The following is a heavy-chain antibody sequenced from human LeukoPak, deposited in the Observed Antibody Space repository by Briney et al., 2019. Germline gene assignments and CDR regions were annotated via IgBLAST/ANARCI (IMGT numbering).Heavy chain of an antibody. J-gene: IGHJ5*02. CDR3: SRDLLMYYSGSGEST. D-gene: IGHD3-10*01. CDR2: INPHSGAT. CDR1: GYTFTDYY. Sequence: ASVKVSCKASGYTFTDYYMHWVRQAPGQGPEWMGWINPHSGATNYAQKFQGRVTMTRDTSISTAFMELSSLRSDDTAMYYCSRDLLMYYSGSGESTWGQGTQVTVSS. V-gene: IGHV1-2*02.